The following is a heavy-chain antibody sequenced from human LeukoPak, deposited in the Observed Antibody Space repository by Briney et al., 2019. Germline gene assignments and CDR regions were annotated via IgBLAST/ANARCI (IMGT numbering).Heavy chain of an antibody. V-gene: IGHV3-30*18. Sequence: GGSLRLSCAASGFTFSSYGMHWVRQAPGKGLEWVAVISYDGSNKYYADSVKGRFTISRDNSKNTLYLQMNSLRAEDTAVYYCAKDVTAAGTGVVAVADTDYWGQGTLVTVSS. CDR1: GFTFSSYG. CDR3: AKDVTAAGTGVVAVADTDY. D-gene: IGHD6-19*01. CDR2: ISYDGSNK. J-gene: IGHJ4*01.